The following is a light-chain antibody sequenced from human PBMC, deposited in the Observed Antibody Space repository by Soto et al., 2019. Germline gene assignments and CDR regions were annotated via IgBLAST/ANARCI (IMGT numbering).Light chain of an antibody. J-gene: IGKJ4*01. CDR3: XXXYSTLFT. CDR1: QSISSY. Sequence: DIQMTQSPSSLSASVGDRVTITCRASQSISSYLNWYQQKPGKAPKLLIYAASSLQSGVPSRFSGSGSGTDFTLTISSLQPXDFXXXXXXXXYSTLFTFGGGTKVEIK. CDR2: AAS. V-gene: IGKV1-39*01.